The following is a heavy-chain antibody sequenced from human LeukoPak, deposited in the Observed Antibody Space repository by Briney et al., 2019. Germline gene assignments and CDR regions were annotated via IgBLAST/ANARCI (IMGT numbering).Heavy chain of an antibody. CDR3: ARVCSGGSCRDY. CDR2: IKQDGSEK. V-gene: IGHV3-7*01. J-gene: IGHJ4*02. CDR1: GFTFSNYW. Sequence: PGGSLRLSCAASGFTFSNYWMSWVRQAPGKGLQWVANIKQDGSEKYYVDSVKGRFTISRDNAKNSLYLQMNSLRAEDTAVYYCARVCSGGSCRDYWGQGTLVAVSS. D-gene: IGHD2-15*01.